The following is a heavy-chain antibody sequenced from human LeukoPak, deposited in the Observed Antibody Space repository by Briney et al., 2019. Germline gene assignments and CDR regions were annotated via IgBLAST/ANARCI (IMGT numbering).Heavy chain of an antibody. V-gene: IGHV4-38-2*02. J-gene: IGHJ5*02. Sequence: SETLSLTCTVSGYSISSGYHWGWIRQPPGKGLEWIGTIHHSGSTYNNPSLKSRVTMSVDTSKNQFSLKLSSVTAADTAVYYCARPPGIAAAWFDPWGQGTLVTVSS. CDR2: IHHSGST. D-gene: IGHD6-13*01. CDR3: ARPPGIAAAWFDP. CDR1: GYSISSGYH.